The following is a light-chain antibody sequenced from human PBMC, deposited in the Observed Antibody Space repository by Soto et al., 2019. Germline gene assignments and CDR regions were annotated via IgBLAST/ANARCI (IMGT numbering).Light chain of an antibody. J-gene: IGKJ5*01. Sequence: DIQMTQSPSSLSASVGDRVTITCRASQSISSYLNWYQQKPGKAPNLLVYAASSLQSGVQSRFTGSGSGTDFTLTIRSLQPEDFATYFCQQSYTTPITFGQGTRLEIK. V-gene: IGKV1-39*01. CDR3: QQSYTTPIT. CDR1: QSISSY. CDR2: AAS.